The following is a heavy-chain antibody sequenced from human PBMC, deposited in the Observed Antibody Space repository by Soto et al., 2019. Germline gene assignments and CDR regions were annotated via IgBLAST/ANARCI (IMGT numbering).Heavy chain of an antibody. D-gene: IGHD5-12*01. Sequence: QVQLVQSGAEVKKPGASVKVSCKASGYTFTGYYIHWVRQAPGQGLEWMGWVNPNSGGTSYAQKFQGRVTMTRDTSISSAYMGVSRLRSDDTAMYYCARANSGDDDEFDYWGQGTPVTVSS. J-gene: IGHJ4*02. CDR3: ARANSGDDDEFDY. V-gene: IGHV1-2*02. CDR1: GYTFTGYY. CDR2: VNPNSGGT.